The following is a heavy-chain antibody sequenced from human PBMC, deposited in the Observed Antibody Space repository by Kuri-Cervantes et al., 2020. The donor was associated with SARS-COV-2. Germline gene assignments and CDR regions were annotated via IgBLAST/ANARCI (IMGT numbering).Heavy chain of an antibody. CDR3: ATKLFGEHWFDP. CDR1: GYTFTSYY. CDR2: INPSGGST. V-gene: IGHV1-46*01. Sequence: ASVKVSCKASGYTFTSYYMHWVRQAPGQGLEWMGIINPSGGSTSYAQKFQGRVTMTRDTSTSTVYMELSSLRSEDTAVYYCATKLFGEHWFDPWGQGILVTVSS. D-gene: IGHD3-10*01. J-gene: IGHJ5*02.